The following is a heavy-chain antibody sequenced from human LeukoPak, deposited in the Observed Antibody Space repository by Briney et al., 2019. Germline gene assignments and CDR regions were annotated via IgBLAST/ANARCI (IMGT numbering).Heavy chain of an antibody. V-gene: IGHV1-2*02. CDR2: INPNSGGT. CDR1: GYTFTGYY. D-gene: IGHD3-3*01. Sequence: ASVKVSCKASGYTFTGYYMHWVRQAPGQGLEWMGWINPNSGGTNYAQKFQGRVTMTRDTSISTAYMELSRLRSDDTAVYYCARDQRVTIFGVGHMDVWGKGTTVIVSS. CDR3: ARDQRVTIFGVGHMDV. J-gene: IGHJ6*03.